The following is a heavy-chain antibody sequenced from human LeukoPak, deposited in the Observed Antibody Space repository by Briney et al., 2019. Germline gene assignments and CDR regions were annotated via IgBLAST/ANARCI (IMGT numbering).Heavy chain of an antibody. CDR1: GFTFSSYG. V-gene: IGHV3-30*18. Sequence: GRSLRLSCAASGFTFSSYGMHWVRQAPGKGLEWVAVISYDGSNKYYADSVKGRFTISRDNSKNTLYLQMNSLRAEDTAVYYCAKQLLVVYDSSGAGGYGMDVWGQGTTVTVSS. D-gene: IGHD3-22*01. J-gene: IGHJ6*02. CDR3: AKQLLVVYDSSGAGGYGMDV. CDR2: ISYDGSNK.